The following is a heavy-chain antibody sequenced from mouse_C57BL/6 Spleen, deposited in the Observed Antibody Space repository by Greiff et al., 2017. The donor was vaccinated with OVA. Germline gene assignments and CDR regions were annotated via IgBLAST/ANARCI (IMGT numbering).Heavy chain of an antibody. CDR2: INPNYGTT. CDR3: ASDDEYDDGPFAY. V-gene: IGHV1-39*01. J-gene: IGHJ3*01. D-gene: IGHD2-4*01. Sequence: EVKLMESGPELVKPGASVKISCKASGYSFTDYNMNWVKQSNGKSLEWIGVINPNYGTTRYNQKFKGKATLTVDQSSSTAYMQLNSLTSEDSAVYYCASDDEYDDGPFAYWGQGTLVTVSA. CDR1: GYSFTDYN.